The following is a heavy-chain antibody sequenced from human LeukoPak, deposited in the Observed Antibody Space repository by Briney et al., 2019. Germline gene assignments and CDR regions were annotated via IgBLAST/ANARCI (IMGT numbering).Heavy chain of an antibody. D-gene: IGHD3-22*01. CDR1: GFTFEDYA. V-gene: IGHV3-9*01. CDR3: AKGEGYYYHSSGLDY. Sequence: GRSLRLSCAASGFTFEDYAMHWVRQAPGKGLEWVSGISWNSGSIGYADSVKGRFTISRDNAKNSLYLQMNSLRAEDTALYYCAKGEGYYYHSSGLDYWGQGTLVTVSS. J-gene: IGHJ4*02. CDR2: ISWNSGSI.